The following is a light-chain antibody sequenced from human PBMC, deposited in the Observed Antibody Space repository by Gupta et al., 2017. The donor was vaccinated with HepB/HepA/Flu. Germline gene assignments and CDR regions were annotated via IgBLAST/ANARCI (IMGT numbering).Light chain of an antibody. J-gene: IGKJ4*01. Sequence: EIALTPSPGTLSLSLGERDTLSCRTRQSVNNYLAWYQQKQGQTPRLLIYHASKRATRSPAKFRGSVSGTDFTLTVSSLEPEDFAVYYFQQHSYWPPRTFGGGTKLEI. CDR3: QQHSYWPPRT. V-gene: IGKV3-11*01. CDR2: HAS. CDR1: QSVNNY.